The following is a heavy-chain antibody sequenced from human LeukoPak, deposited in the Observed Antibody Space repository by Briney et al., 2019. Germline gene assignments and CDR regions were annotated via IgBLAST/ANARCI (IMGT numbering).Heavy chain of an antibody. Sequence: SETLSLTCAVYGGSFSGYYWSWVRQPPGQGLEWIGEINHSGSTNYNPSLKSRVTISVDTSKNQFSLKLSSVTAADTAVYYCARGARYCSSTSCYIWFDPWGQGTLVTVSS. D-gene: IGHD2-2*02. CDR2: INHSGST. CDR1: GGSFSGYY. CDR3: ARGARYCSSTSCYIWFDP. J-gene: IGHJ5*02. V-gene: IGHV4-34*01.